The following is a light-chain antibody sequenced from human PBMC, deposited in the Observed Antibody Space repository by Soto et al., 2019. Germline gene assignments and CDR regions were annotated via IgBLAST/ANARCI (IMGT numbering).Light chain of an antibody. CDR2: AVT. J-gene: IGLJ1*01. V-gene: IGLV2-14*01. CDR3: SSYTSSSTL. CDR1: SSDVGGYNY. Sequence: QSVLTQPASVSGSPGQSITISCTGTSSDVGGYNYVSWYQQHPGKAPKLMIYAVTDRPSGVSSRFSGSKSGNTASLTISGLQAEDDAEYYCSSYTSSSTLVGPATKVTVL.